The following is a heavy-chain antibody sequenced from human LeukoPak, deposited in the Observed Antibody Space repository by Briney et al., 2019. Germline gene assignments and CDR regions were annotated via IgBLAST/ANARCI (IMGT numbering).Heavy chain of an antibody. CDR2: IYYSGST. D-gene: IGHD3-22*01. Sequence: SETLSLTCAVYGGSFSGYYWSWIRQPPGKGLEWIGSIYYSGSTYYNPSLKSRVTISVDTSKNQFSLKLSSVTAADTAVYYCARQDSSADDAFDIWGQGTMVTVSS. CDR1: GGSFSGYY. CDR3: ARQDSSADDAFDI. J-gene: IGHJ3*02. V-gene: IGHV4-34*01.